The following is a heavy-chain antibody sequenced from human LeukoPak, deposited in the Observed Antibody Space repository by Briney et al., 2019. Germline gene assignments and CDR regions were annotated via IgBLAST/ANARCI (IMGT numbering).Heavy chain of an antibody. CDR3: ARPPINSGYDQPFDY. D-gene: IGHD5-12*01. CDR1: GGTFSSYA. V-gene: IGHV1-69*13. J-gene: IGHJ4*02. CDR2: IIPIFGTA. Sequence: ASVKVSCKASGGTFSSYAISWVRQAPGQGLEWMEGIIPIFGTANYAQKFQGRVTITADESTSTAYMELSSLRSEDTAVYYCARPPINSGYDQPFDYWGQGTLVTVSS.